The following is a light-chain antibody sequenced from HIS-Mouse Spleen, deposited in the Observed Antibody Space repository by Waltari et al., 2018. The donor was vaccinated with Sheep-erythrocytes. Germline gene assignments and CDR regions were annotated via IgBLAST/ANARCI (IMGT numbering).Light chain of an antibody. CDR3: CSYAGSSTPWV. CDR1: SIDVGSYNL. Sequence: QSALTQTASVSGSPGQSITISCTGTSIDVGSYNLFPWYPQHPGKAPKLMIYEGSKRPSGVSNRFSGSKSGNTASLTISGLQAEDEADYYCCSYAGSSTPWVFGGGTKLTVL. J-gene: IGLJ3*02. V-gene: IGLV2-23*01. CDR2: EGS.